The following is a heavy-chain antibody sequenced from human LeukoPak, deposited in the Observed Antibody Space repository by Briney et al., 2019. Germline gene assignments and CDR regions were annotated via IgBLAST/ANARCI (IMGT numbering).Heavy chain of an antibody. Sequence: SETLSLTCTVSGYSISSGYYWGWIRQPPGKGLEWIGSNYHSGSTYYNPSLKSRVTISVDTSKNQFSLKLSSVTAADTAVYYCATAPGGLFDYWGQGTLVTVSS. D-gene: IGHD3-16*01. CDR2: NYHSGST. CDR1: GYSISSGYY. J-gene: IGHJ4*02. CDR3: ATAPGGLFDY. V-gene: IGHV4-38-2*02.